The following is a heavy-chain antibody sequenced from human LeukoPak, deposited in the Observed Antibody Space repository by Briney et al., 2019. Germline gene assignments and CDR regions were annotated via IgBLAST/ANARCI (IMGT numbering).Heavy chain of an antibody. Sequence: GGSLRLSCTASGFTFSNYAMNWVRQAPGKGLEWVSAISGSGGSTYYADSVKGRFTISRDNSKNTLYLQMNSLRAEDTAVYYCAKDGIVVVVAAAYYFDYWGQGTLVTVSS. J-gene: IGHJ4*02. CDR2: ISGSGGST. CDR1: GFTFSNYA. V-gene: IGHV3-23*01. CDR3: AKDGIVVVVAAAYYFDY. D-gene: IGHD2-15*01.